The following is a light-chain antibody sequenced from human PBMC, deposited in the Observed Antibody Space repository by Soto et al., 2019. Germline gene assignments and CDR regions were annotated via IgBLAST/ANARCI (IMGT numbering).Light chain of an antibody. CDR2: EVS. CDR3: SSYTLRNTLVL. CDR1: SSDVGGYNF. V-gene: IGLV2-14*01. Sequence: QSALTQAASVSGSPGQSITISCTGTSSDVGGYNFVSWYQQHPGKAPRLMIYEVSSRPSGVSYRFSGSKSGNTASLTISGLQAEDEADYYCSSYTLRNTLVLFGGGTELTVL. J-gene: IGLJ3*02.